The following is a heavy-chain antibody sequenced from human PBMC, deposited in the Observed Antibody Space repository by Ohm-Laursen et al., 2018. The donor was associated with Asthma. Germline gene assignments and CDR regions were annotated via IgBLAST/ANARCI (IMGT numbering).Heavy chain of an antibody. CDR2: INSDGSST. J-gene: IGHJ6*02. Sequence: GSLRLSCAASGFTFTKYWMHWVRQAPGKGLVWVSRINSDGSSTSYADSVKGRFTISRDNAKNTLYLQMNSLRAEDTAVYYCARGTPISMVRVYGMDVWGQGTTVTVSS. CDR3: ARGTPISMVRVYGMDV. D-gene: IGHD3-10*01. V-gene: IGHV3-74*01. CDR1: GFTFTKYW.